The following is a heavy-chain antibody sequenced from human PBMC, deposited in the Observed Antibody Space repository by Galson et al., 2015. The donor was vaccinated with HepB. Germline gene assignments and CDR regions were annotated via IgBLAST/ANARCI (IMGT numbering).Heavy chain of an antibody. D-gene: IGHD3-22*01. CDR2: VSGSGGST. V-gene: IGHV3-23*01. CDR1: GFTFSTYA. Sequence: SLRLSCAASGFTFSTYAMSWVRQAPGKGLEWISAVSGSGGSTYYADSVKGRFTISRDNSKNTLYLQINSLRAEDTAAYYCAKYYDSSGRSWYFDLWGRGTLVTVSS. J-gene: IGHJ2*01. CDR3: AKYYDSSGRSWYFDL.